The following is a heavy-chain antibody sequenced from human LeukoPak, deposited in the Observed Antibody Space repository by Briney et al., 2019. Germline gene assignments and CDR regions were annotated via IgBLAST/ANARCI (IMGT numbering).Heavy chain of an antibody. CDR3: ARQTSIAGDY. J-gene: IGHJ4*02. CDR1: GYSFTSYW. D-gene: IGHD6-13*01. V-gene: IGHV5-51*01. Sequence: GESLKISCKCSGYSFTSYWIGWVRQMPGKGLEWMGIIYPGDSDTTYSPSFQGQVTISVDKSISTAYLQWSSLKASDTAMYYCARQTSIAGDYWGQGTLVTVSS. CDR2: IYPGDSDT.